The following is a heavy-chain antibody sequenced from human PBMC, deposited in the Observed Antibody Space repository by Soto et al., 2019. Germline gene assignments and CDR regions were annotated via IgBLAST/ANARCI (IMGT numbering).Heavy chain of an antibody. CDR2: IYTSGST. J-gene: IGHJ4*02. CDR3: ARDGSLLNY. CDR1: GFTFSSYG. Sequence: LRLSCAASGFTFSSYGMHWIRQPAGKGLEWIGRIYTSGSTNYNPSLKSRVTMSVDTSKNQFSLKLSSVTAADTAVYYCARDGSLLNYWGQGTLVTVSS. D-gene: IGHD1-26*01. V-gene: IGHV4-4*07.